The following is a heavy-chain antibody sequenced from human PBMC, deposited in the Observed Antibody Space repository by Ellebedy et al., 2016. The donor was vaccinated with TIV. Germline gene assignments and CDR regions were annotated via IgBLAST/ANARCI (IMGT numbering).Heavy chain of an antibody. CDR1: GYTFTNYT. CDR3: ARGHSLSSTWYFLFSRGHDRIDF. D-gene: IGHD6-13*01. V-gene: IGHV1-8*01. J-gene: IGHJ4*02. Sequence: AASVKVSCKASGYTFTNYTINWVRQASGQGLEWMGWMNPNSGNTDYAQKFQGRVTMTRNISTSIAYMELNILRSEDTAVYFCARGHSLSSTWYFLFSRGHDRIDFWGQGTPVTVSS. CDR2: MNPNSGNT.